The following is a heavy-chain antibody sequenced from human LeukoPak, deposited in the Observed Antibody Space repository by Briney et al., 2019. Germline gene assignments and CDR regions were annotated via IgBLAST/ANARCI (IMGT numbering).Heavy chain of an antibody. V-gene: IGHV4-59*01. J-gene: IGHJ4*02. Sequence: SETLSLTCTVSGGSISSYYWSWIRQPPGKGLEWIGYIYYSGSTNYNPSLKSRVTISVDTSKNQFSLKLSSVTAADTAVYYCARSQSGSYYDTYFDYWRQGTLVTVAS. CDR1: GGSISSYY. CDR2: IYYSGST. CDR3: ARSQSGSYYDTYFDY. D-gene: IGHD1-26*01.